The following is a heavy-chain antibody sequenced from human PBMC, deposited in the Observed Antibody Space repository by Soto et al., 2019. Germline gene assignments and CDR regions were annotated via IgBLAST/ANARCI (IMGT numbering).Heavy chain of an antibody. CDR2: IIPILGRA. CDR1: GGSVSSYT. CDR3: AGDSGYSNYAFDV. V-gene: IGHV1-69*08. Sequence: QVQLVQSGAEVKKPGSSVKVSCEASGGSVSSYTLSWVRQAPGQGLEWMGRIIPILGRANYAQKFQDRVTITADKSTSTAYMELSSLRSEDTAVYFCAGDSGYSNYAFDVWGQGTLITVSS. D-gene: IGHD4-4*01. J-gene: IGHJ4*02.